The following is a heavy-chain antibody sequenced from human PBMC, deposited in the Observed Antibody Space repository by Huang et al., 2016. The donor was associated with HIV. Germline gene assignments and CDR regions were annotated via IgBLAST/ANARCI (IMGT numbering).Heavy chain of an antibody. Sequence: EVQLVQSGGEVKKPGESLKISCKGSGYNFISHWIAWVRQMPGEGLEWMGVIYPDDSDTRYSPSFQRQCTMSADRSISTAYLQWGSLKASDTAMYYCARGYGNGWAFFDHWGQGGLVTVSS. CDR2: IYPDDSDT. D-gene: IGHD6-19*01. CDR1: GYNFISHW. CDR3: ARGYGNGWAFFDH. J-gene: IGHJ4*02. V-gene: IGHV5-51*01.